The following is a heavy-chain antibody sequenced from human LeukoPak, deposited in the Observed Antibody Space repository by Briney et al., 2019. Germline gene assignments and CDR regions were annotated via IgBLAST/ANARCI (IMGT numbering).Heavy chain of an antibody. Sequence: ASVKVSCKASGYTFTGYYMHWVRQAPGQGLEWMGWINPNSGGTNYAQKFQGWVTMTRDTSISTAYMELSRLRSDDTAVYYCARGPRTGGSGSYYRRGAEGYYFDYWGQGTLVTVSS. CDR3: ARGPRTGGSGSYYRRGAEGYYFDY. D-gene: IGHD3-10*01. CDR1: GYTFTGYY. CDR2: INPNSGGT. J-gene: IGHJ4*02. V-gene: IGHV1-2*04.